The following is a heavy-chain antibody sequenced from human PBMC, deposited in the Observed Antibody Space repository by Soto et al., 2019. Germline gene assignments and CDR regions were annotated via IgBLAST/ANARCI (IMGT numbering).Heavy chain of an antibody. CDR2: ISSSSSYI. Sequence: GGSLRLSCRASGYTFSDHYMDWVRQAPGKGLEWVSSISSSSSYIYYADSVKGRFTISRDNAKNSLYLQMNSLRAEDTAVYYCARGPPLDTAMRGQGPLVTVSS. CDR3: ARGPPLDTAM. CDR1: GYTFSDHY. J-gene: IGHJ4*02. D-gene: IGHD5-18*01. V-gene: IGHV3-21*01.